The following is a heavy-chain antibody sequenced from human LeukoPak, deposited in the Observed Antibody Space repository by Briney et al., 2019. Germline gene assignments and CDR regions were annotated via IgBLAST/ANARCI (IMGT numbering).Heavy chain of an antibody. D-gene: IGHD4-23*01. CDR1: GGSITSADYY. CDR3: ASRFDYGGNPGTFDI. J-gene: IGHJ3*02. CDR2: IYNRGST. V-gene: IGHV4-30-4*01. Sequence: SETLSLTCTVSGGSITSADYYWSWIRQPPGKGLEWIGHIYNRGSTYYNPSLKSRVTISVDTSKNQFSLKLTSVTAADTAVYYCASRFDYGGNPGTFDIWGQGTMVTVSS.